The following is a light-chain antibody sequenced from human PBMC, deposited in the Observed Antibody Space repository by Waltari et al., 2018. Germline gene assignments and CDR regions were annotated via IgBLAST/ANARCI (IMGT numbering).Light chain of an antibody. J-gene: IGKJ4*01. V-gene: IGKV1-5*03. CDR3: QRYSGYPPT. CDR1: QSINTW. CDR2: KAS. Sequence: IQMTQSHSTLSSCVGERITITCRASQSINTWLAWYQQKPGKAPKLLISKASSLQSEVPSRFSGSGFGTEFTLTISSLQPDDSATYYCQRYSGYPPTFGGGTKVEIK.